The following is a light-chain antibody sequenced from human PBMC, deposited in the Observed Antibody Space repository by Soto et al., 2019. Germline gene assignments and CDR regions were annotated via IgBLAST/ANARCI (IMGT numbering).Light chain of an antibody. CDR2: GAS. CDR1: QSVSSNY. Sequence: EIVLTQSPGTLSLSPGERATLSCRASQSVSSNYLAWYQQKPGQAPRLLIYGASSRATGIPDRFSGSESGTDFTLTISRLEPEDFALYHWQQYGSSPLTFGGGTKVEIK. CDR3: QQYGSSPLT. J-gene: IGKJ4*01. V-gene: IGKV3-20*01.